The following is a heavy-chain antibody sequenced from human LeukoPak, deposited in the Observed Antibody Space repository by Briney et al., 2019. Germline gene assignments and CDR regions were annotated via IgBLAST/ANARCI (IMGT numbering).Heavy chain of an antibody. J-gene: IGHJ5*02. CDR3: ARDHDQGPSSHGISRRVNWFDP. CDR1: GYTFTGYY. D-gene: IGHD6-13*01. CDR2: INPNSGGT. V-gene: IGHV1-2*02. Sequence: ASVKVSCKASGYTFTGYYMHWVRQAPGQGLEWMGWINPNSGGTNYAQKFQGRVTMTRDTSISTAYMELSRLRSDDTAVYYCARDHDQGPSSHGISRRVNWFDPWGQGTLVTVSS.